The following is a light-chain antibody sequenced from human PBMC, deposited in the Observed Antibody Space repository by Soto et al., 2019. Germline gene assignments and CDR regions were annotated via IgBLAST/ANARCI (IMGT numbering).Light chain of an antibody. J-gene: IGKJ1*01. Sequence: EIVLTQSPATLSLSPGERATLSCRASQSVGSYLAWYQHKPGQPPRLLIYDASNRATGIPARFSGSGSGTDFTLTLSSLEPEDFAVYYCKQRSNWPPTWTFGQGTKVEIK. CDR1: QSVGSY. CDR2: DAS. V-gene: IGKV3-11*01. CDR3: KQRSNWPPTWT.